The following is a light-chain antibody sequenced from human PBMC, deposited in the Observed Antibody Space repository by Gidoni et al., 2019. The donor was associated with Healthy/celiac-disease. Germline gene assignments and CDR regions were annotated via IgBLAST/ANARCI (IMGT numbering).Light chain of an antibody. CDR2: AAS. V-gene: IGKV1-39*01. Sequence: DIQMTPSPSSLSASVGDRVTITCRASQSISSYLNWYQQKPGKAPKLLIYAASSLQSGVPSRFSGSGSGTDFTLTISSLQPEDFATYYCQQSYSTPPSXXXGGTKVEI. J-gene: IGKJ4*01. CDR3: QQSYSTPPSX. CDR1: QSISSY.